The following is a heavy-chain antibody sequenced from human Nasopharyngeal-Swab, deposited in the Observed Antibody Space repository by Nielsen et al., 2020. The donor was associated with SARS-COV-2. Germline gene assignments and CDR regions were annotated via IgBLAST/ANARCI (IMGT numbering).Heavy chain of an antibody. CDR2: IRSKAYGGTT. CDR1: GFTFGDYA. V-gene: IGHV3-49*04. D-gene: IGHD3-22*01. CDR3: TRAGEYYYDSSGPMGTDY. J-gene: IGHJ4*02. Sequence: GESLKISCTASGFTFGDYAMSWVRQAPGKGLEWVGFIRSKAYGGTTEYAASVKGRFTISRDDSKSIAYLQMNSLKTEDTAVYYCTRAGEYYYDSSGPMGTDYWGQGTLVTVSS.